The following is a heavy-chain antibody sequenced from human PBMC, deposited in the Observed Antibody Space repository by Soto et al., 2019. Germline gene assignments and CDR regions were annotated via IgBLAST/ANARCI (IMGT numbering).Heavy chain of an antibody. J-gene: IGHJ5*02. CDR1: GGSISSSSYY. V-gene: IGHV4-39*01. D-gene: IGHD3-16*01. Sequence: QLQLQESGPGLVKPSETLSLTCTVSGGSISSSSYYWDWIRPPPGKGLEGIGSIYYSGSTSYNPSPKSRVTISVDTSMDQFSLKLSSVTAADTAVYFCATSRPWGELRAGWFDPWGQGTLVTVSS. CDR3: ATSRPWGELRAGWFDP. CDR2: IYYSGST.